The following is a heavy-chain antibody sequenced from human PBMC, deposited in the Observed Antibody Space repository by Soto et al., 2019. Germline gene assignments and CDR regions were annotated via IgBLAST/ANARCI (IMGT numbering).Heavy chain of an antibody. D-gene: IGHD6-13*01. CDR3: ARDRRIAADGAYYYYGMDV. Sequence: SETLSLTCTVSGGSVSSGSYYWSWIRQPPGKGLEWIGYIYYSGSTNYNPSLKSRVTISVDTSKNQFSLKLSSVTAADTAVYYCARDRRIAADGAYYYYGMDVWGQGTTVTVSS. CDR1: GGSVSSGSYY. V-gene: IGHV4-61*01. J-gene: IGHJ6*02. CDR2: IYYSGST.